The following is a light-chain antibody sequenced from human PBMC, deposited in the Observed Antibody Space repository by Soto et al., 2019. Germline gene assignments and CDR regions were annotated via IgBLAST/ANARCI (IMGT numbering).Light chain of an antibody. V-gene: IGLV2-14*01. J-gene: IGLJ2*01. CDR2: DVS. CDR1: SSDVGGYNY. CDR3: SSYTSSSTRGV. Sequence: QSVLTQPASASGSPGQSITISCTGTSSDVGGYNYVSWYQQHPGKAPNLMIYDVSNRPSGVSNRFSGSKSGNTASLPISGLQAEDEADYYCSSYTSSSTRGVFGGGTKLTVL.